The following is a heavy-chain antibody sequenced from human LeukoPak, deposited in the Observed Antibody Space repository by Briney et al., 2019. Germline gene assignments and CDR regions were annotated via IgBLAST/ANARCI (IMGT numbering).Heavy chain of an antibody. J-gene: IGHJ5*01. CDR2: ISGAGGSI. Sequence: PGGSLRLSCTASGFTFKMYAMSWVRQAPGKGLEWVSGISGAGGSIYYADSVKGRFTISRDNSKDTLYLQMSNVRPEDTSVYYCAKGVVVMPATRIDSWGQGTLVIVSS. D-gene: IGHD2-15*01. V-gene: IGHV3-23*01. CDR3: AKGVVVMPATRIDS. CDR1: GFTFKMYA.